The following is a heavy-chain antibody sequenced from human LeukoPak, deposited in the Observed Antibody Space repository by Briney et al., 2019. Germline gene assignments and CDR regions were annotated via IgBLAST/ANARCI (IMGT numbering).Heavy chain of an antibody. Sequence: PGGSLRLSCAASGFTFSSYWMSWVRQAPGKGLEWVANIKQDGSEKYYVDSVKGRFTISRDNAKNSLYLQMNSLRAEDTAVYYCARGKGSYSSSWYPFHYYYYGMDVWGQGTTVTVSS. V-gene: IGHV3-7*01. J-gene: IGHJ6*02. CDR1: GFTFSSYW. D-gene: IGHD6-13*01. CDR2: IKQDGSEK. CDR3: ARGKGSYSSSWYPFHYYYYGMDV.